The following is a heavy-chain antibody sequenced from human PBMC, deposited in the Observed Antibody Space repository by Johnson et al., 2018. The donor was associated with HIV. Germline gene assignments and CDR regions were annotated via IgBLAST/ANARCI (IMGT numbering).Heavy chain of an antibody. V-gene: IGHV3-30*14. CDR1: GFTFSSYA. Sequence: QVQLVESGGGVVRPGGSLRLSCAASGFTFSSYAMHWVRQAPGKGLEWVGVISYDGSYKYYADSVKGRFTISRENAKNSLYLQMNSLRAGDTAVYYCARGRKTVTTVRPSAFDIWGQGTMVTVSS. CDR3: ARGRKTVTTVRPSAFDI. J-gene: IGHJ3*02. D-gene: IGHD4-17*01. CDR2: ISYDGSYK.